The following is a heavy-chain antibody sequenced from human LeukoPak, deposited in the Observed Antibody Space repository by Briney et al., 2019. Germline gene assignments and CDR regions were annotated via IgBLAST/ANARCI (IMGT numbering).Heavy chain of an antibody. CDR3: ARVGWEEYNWNLRYWYFDL. CDR1: GGSVGDYY. V-gene: IGHV4-59*02. D-gene: IGHD1-1*01. Sequence: SETLSLTCTVSGGSVGDYYWSWIRQPPGQGLEWIGYIYYSGSTTSNPSLKSRVTISVDTSKNQFPLKLSSVTAADTAVYYWARVGWEEYNWNLRYWYFDLWGRGTLVTVSS. CDR2: IYYSGST. J-gene: IGHJ2*01.